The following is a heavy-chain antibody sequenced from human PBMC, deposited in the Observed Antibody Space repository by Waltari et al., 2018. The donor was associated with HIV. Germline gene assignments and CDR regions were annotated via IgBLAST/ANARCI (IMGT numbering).Heavy chain of an antibody. Sequence: QVQLVESEGGVVQPGGSLSLSCAASGFTFNNFGIYWVRQAPGKGVEWVALIRNDGINKKYGDSGKGRFTISRDNSKNTVHLEMKSLRVEDTAVYYCAKDNGFGTYYYYYGMDVWGQGTAVTVSS. CDR3: AKDNGFGTYYYYYGMDV. CDR2: IRNDGINK. V-gene: IGHV3-30*02. CDR1: GFTFNNFG. D-gene: IGHD1-1*01. J-gene: IGHJ6*02.